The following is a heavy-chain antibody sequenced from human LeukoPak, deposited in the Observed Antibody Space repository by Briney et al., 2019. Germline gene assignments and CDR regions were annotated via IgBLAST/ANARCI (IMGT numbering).Heavy chain of an antibody. CDR2: IYPSDSDT. Sequence: KRGESLKISCKGSGYSFTSYWIGWVRQMPGKGLEWMGIIYPSDSDTGYSPSFQGQVTISADKSISTAYLQWSSLKASDTAMYYCARRERYCSSISCYGVDYWGQGTLVTVSS. CDR3: ARRERYCSSISCYGVDY. J-gene: IGHJ4*02. D-gene: IGHD2-2*01. CDR1: GYSFTSYW. V-gene: IGHV5-51*01.